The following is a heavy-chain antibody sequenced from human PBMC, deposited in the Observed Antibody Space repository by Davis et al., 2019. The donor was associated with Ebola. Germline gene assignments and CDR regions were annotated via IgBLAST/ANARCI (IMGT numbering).Heavy chain of an antibody. CDR3: ARGPPWFDP. J-gene: IGHJ5*02. V-gene: IGHV3-23*01. CDR2: ISGSGGST. CDR1: GFTFSSYS. Sequence: GESLKISCVASGFTFSSYSMNWVRQAPGKGLEWVSAISGSGGSTYYADSVKGRFTISRDNSKNTLYLQMNSLRAEDTAVYYCARGPPWFDPWGQGTLVTVSS.